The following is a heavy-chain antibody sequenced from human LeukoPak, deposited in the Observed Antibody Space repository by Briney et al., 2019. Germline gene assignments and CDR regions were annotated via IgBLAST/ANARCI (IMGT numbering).Heavy chain of an antibody. CDR3: ASYGDYVDY. D-gene: IGHD4-17*01. CDR2: IIPIFGTA. Sequence: ASVKVSCKASGGTFTSYAISWVRQAPGQGLGWMGGIIPIFGTAKYAQNFQGRVTITADESTSTAYMELSSLRYEDTAVYYCASYGDYVDYWGQGTLVTVSS. CDR1: GGTFTSYA. V-gene: IGHV1-69*13. J-gene: IGHJ4*02.